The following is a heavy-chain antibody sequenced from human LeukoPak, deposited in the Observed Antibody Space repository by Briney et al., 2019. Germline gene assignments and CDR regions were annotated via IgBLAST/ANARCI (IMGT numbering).Heavy chain of an antibody. CDR1: GFTFSSYA. D-gene: IGHD3-9*01. J-gene: IGHJ4*02. CDR2: ISGSGGST. V-gene: IGHV3-23*01. Sequence: GGSLRLSCAASGFTFSSYAMSWVRQAPGKGLEWVSAISGSGGSTYYADSVKGRFTISRDNSKNTLYLQMNSLRAEDTAVYYCARGSNDILTGSADYWGQGTLVTVSS. CDR3: ARGSNDILTGSADY.